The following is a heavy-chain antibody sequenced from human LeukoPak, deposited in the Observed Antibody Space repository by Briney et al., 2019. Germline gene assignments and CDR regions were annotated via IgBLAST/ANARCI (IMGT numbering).Heavy chain of an antibody. CDR3: ARRSAWTVPFDP. J-gene: IGHJ5*02. D-gene: IGHD1-1*01. CDR1: GFTVSSNY. V-gene: IGHV3-53*01. CDR2: IYSGGST. Sequence: GGSLRLSCTVSGFTVSSNYMSWVRQAPGKGLEWVSVIYSGGSTYYADSVKGRFTISRDNSKNTLYLQMNSLRAEDTAVYYCARRSAWTVPFDPWGQGTLVTVSS.